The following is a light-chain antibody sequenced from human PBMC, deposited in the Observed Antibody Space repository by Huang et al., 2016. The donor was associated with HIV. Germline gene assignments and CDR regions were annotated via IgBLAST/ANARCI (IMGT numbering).Light chain of an antibody. Sequence: EIVMTQSPATLSVSPGERATLSCRASQSVSSNLAWYQQKPGQAPRLLIYGVSTRATGIPARGSGSGSGTEFTLTISSLQSEDFAVYYCQQYNNWPPYTFGQGTKLEIK. V-gene: IGKV3-15*01. CDR3: QQYNNWPPYT. J-gene: IGKJ2*01. CDR2: GVS. CDR1: QSVSSN.